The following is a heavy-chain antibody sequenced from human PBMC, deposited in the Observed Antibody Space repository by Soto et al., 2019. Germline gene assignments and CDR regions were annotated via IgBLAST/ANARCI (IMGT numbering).Heavy chain of an antibody. CDR3: AKEYCGGDCYSSGHFDY. CDR2: ISWDGGST. CDR1: GFTFDDYT. V-gene: IGHV3-43*01. J-gene: IGHJ4*02. D-gene: IGHD2-21*02. Sequence: QPGGSLRLSCAASGFTFDDYTMHWVRQAPGKGLEWVSLISWDGGSTYYADSVKGRFTISRDNSKNSLYLQMNSLRTEDTALYYCAKEYCGGDCYSSGHFDYWGQGTLVTVSS.